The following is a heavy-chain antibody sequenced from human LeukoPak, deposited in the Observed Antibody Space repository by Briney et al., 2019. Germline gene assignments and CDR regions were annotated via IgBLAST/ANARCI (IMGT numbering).Heavy chain of an antibody. CDR2: VGGSGDVT. V-gene: IGHV3-23*01. CDR3: GRDPDGNYVGAFDF. Sequence: GGSLRLSCVGSGFTFSSYALTWVRQAPGKGREWVSSVGGSGDVTSYADSVKGRFSMSRDNSKNTLYLQMDSLRAEDTAMYYCGRDPDGNYVGAFDFWGQGTLVTVSS. J-gene: IGHJ3*01. CDR1: GFTFSSYA. D-gene: IGHD4-17*01.